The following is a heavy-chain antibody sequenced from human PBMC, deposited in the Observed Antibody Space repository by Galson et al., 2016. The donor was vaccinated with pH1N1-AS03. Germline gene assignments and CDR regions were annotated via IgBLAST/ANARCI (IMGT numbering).Heavy chain of an antibody. CDR1: GGSIIGHH. D-gene: IGHD1-26*01. CDR2: IPYNGDN. CDR3: AAFVEGGGGSGY. Sequence: SETLSLTCTVSGGSIIGHHWSWIRQPPGKGLEWIGHIPYNGDNKYNPSLKTRVTISMDTSKSQLALTVSSVTATDPAVYYCAAFVEGGGGSGYWGQGRLVTVS. J-gene: IGHJ4*02. V-gene: IGHV4-59*08.